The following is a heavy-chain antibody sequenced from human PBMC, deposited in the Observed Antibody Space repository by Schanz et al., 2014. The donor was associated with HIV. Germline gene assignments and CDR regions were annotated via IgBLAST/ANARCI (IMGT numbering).Heavy chain of an antibody. CDR3: RGYRFYYGVDS. CDR2: IWYDGSNT. V-gene: IGHV3-33*08. Sequence: VQLLESGGGLVQPGGSLRLSCVASGFTFSSYGMSWVRQAPGKGLEWVAVIWYDGSNTYYGDSVKGRFTISRDNSKNTLYLQMKSLRVEDTAVYYCRGYRFYYGVDSWGQGTTVTVS. J-gene: IGHJ6*02. CDR1: GFTFSSYG. D-gene: IGHD5-18*01.